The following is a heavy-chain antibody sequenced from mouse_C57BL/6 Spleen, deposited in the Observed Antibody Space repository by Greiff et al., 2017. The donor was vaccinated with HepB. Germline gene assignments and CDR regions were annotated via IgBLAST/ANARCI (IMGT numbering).Heavy chain of an antibody. D-gene: IGHD2-4*01. CDR3: ARVRGLRQGLDY. V-gene: IGHV1-52*01. CDR1: GYTFTSYW. CDR2: IDPSDSET. Sequence: QVQLQQPGAELVRPGSSVKLSCKASGYTFTSYWMHWVKQRPIQGLEWIGNIDPSDSETHYNQKFKDKATLTVDKSSSTAYMQLSSLTSEDSAVYDCARVRGLRQGLDYWGQGTTLTVSS. J-gene: IGHJ2*01.